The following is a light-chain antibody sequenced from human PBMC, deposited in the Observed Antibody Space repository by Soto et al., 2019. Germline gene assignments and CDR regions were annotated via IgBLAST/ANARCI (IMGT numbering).Light chain of an antibody. V-gene: IGKV3-20*01. J-gene: IGKJ2*01. CDR1: QRVSSSY. CDR3: QQYGSSPMYT. CDR2: GAS. Sequence: EIVLTQSPGTLSLSPGERATLSCRASQRVSSSYLAWYHQKPGQAPRLLTYGASSRATGIPDWFSGSGSGTDLTHTISRLESEDFEVYYCQQYGSSPMYTFVQGTKLELK.